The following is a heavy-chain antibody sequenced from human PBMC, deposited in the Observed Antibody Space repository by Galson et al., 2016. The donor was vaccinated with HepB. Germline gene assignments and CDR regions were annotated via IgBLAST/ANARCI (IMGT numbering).Heavy chain of an antibody. CDR2: LSGSGITT. V-gene: IGHV3-23*01. CDR1: GFTLSNYA. CDR3: ARLFGGYIDY. J-gene: IGHJ4*02. Sequence: SLRLSCAASGFTLSNYAMSWVRQAPGKGLEWVSDLSGSGITTYYADSVKGRFTISRDNSKKTVYLQMSSLRAEDTAVYYCARLFGGYIDYWGQGTLVTVSS. D-gene: IGHD2-15*01.